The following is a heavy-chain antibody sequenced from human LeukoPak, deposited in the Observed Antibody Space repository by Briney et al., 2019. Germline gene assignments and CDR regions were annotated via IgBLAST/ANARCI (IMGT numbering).Heavy chain of an antibody. V-gene: IGHV3-53*01. CDR2: IYSGGST. Sequence: GGSLRLSCAVSGFTVSSNYMSWVRQAPGKGLEWVSVIYSGGSTYYADSVKGRFAISRDNSKNTLYLQMNSLRAEDTAVYYCAKWYYYDSSGYYYGSPDDAFDIWGQGTMVTVSS. D-gene: IGHD3-22*01. CDR1: GFTVSSNY. J-gene: IGHJ3*02. CDR3: AKWYYYDSSGYYYGSPDDAFDI.